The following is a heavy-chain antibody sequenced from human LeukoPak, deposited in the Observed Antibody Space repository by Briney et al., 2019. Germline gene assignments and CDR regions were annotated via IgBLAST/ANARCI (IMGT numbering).Heavy chain of an antibody. V-gene: IGHV3-53*01. CDR3: ARGTAARRAYFDY. CDR2: IYSGGST. Sequence: GGSLRLSCAASGFTVSSNYMSWVRQAPGKGLEWVSVIYSGGSTYYADSVKGRFTISRDNSKNTLYLQMNSLRAEDTAVYYCARGTAARRAYFDYWGQGTLVTVSS. D-gene: IGHD6-6*01. CDR1: GFTVSSNY. J-gene: IGHJ4*02.